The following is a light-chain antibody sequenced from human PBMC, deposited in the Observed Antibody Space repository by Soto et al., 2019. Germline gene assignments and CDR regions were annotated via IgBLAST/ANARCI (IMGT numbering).Light chain of an antibody. CDR2: DAS. Sequence: DIQMTQSPSTLSASVGDRVTITSPASQSISRWLAWYQQKPGKAPKLLIYDASTVQSGVPSRFSGSGSGTEFALTISSLQPDDSATYYCQHYSLYSPWTFGQGTKV. CDR3: QHYSLYSPWT. CDR1: QSISRW. V-gene: IGKV1-5*01. J-gene: IGKJ1*01.